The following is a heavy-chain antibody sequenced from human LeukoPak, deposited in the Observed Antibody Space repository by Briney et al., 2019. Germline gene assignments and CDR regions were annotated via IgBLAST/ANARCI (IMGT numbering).Heavy chain of an antibody. CDR1: GFTFSSYW. CDR2: INSDGSST. CDR3: ARGGVGYYYDSSGYYHLDY. J-gene: IGHJ4*02. D-gene: IGHD3-22*01. Sequence: GGSLRLSCAASGFTFSSYWMHWGCQAPGKGLVWVSRINSDGSSTSYADSVKGRFTISRDNAKNTLYLQMNSLRAEDTAVYYCARGGVGYYYDSSGYYHLDYWGQGTLVTVSS. V-gene: IGHV3-74*01.